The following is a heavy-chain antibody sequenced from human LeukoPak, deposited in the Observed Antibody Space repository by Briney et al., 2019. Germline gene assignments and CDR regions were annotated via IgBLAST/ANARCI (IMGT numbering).Heavy chain of an antibody. Sequence: TGGSLRLSCAASGFTFSSYEMNWVRQAPGKGLEWVSYISSSGSTIYYADSVKGRFTISRDNAKNSLYLQMNSLRAEDTAVYYCAELGTTMIGGVWGKGTTVTISS. J-gene: IGHJ6*04. D-gene: IGHD3-10*02. CDR1: GFTFSSYE. CDR3: AELGTTMIGGV. V-gene: IGHV3-48*03. CDR2: ISSSGSTI.